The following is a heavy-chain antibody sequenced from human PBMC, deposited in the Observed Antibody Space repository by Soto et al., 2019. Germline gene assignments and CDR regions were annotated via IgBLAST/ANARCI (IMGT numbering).Heavy chain of an antibody. J-gene: IGHJ4*02. D-gene: IGHD3-10*01. Sequence: VQLLESGGGLVQPGGSLRLSCAASGFTFSSYGMHWVRQAPGKGLEWVAVISYDGSNKYYADSVKGRFTISRDNSKNTLYLQMNSLRAEDTAVYYCAKVYGSGNSFDYWGQGTLVTVSS. CDR1: GFTFSSYG. V-gene: IGHV3-30*18. CDR3: AKVYGSGNSFDY. CDR2: ISYDGSNK.